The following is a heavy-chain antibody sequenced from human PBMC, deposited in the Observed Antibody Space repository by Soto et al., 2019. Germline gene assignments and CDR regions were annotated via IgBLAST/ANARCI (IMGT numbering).Heavy chain of an antibody. CDR2: ISGSGGST. CDR1: GFTFSSYA. V-gene: IGHV3-23*01. Sequence: EVQLLESGGGLVQPGGSLRLSCAASGFTFSSYAMSWVRQAPGKGLEWVSAISGSGGSTYYADSVKGRFTISRDNSKNTLYLQMNSRRAEDTAVYYCAKSWGQVRGVRKNYYYYMDVWGKGTTVTVSS. D-gene: IGHD3-10*01. J-gene: IGHJ6*03. CDR3: AKSWGQVRGVRKNYYYYMDV.